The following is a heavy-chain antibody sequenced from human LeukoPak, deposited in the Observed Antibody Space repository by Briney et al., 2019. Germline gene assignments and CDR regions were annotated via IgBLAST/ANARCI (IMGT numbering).Heavy chain of an antibody. CDR2: ISYDGSNK. J-gene: IGHJ4*02. D-gene: IGHD6-19*01. Sequence: GGSLRLSCAASGFTFSSYGMHWVRQAPGKGLEWVAVISYDGSNKYYADSVKGRFTISRDNSKNTLYLQMNSLRAEDTAVYYCAKTVEYSSGWYSAYYFDYWGQGTLVTVSS. V-gene: IGHV3-30*18. CDR3: AKTVEYSSGWYSAYYFDY. CDR1: GFTFSSYG.